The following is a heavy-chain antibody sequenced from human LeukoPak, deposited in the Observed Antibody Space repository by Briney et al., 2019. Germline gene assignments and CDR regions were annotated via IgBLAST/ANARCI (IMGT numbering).Heavy chain of an antibody. CDR2: IKSKTDGGTT. CDR3: TTELPASNYYDSSGYSWFDP. Sequence: GGSLRLSCAASGFTFSNAWMSWVRQAPGKGLEWVGRIKSKTDGGTTDYAAPVKGRFTISRDDSKNTLYLQMNSLRTEDTAVYYCTTELPASNYYDSSGYSWFDPWGQGTLVTVSS. J-gene: IGHJ5*02. D-gene: IGHD3-22*01. CDR1: GFTFSNAW. V-gene: IGHV3-15*01.